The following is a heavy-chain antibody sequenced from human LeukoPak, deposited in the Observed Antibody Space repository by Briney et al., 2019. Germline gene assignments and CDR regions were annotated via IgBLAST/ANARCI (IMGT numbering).Heavy chain of an antibody. CDR3: ARVNSRYYGSGSYGGNWFDP. Sequence: ASETLSLTCTVSGGSISSSSYYWGWIRQPPGKGLEWIGSIYYSGSTYYNPSLKSRVTISVDTSKNQFSLKLSSVTAADTAVYYCARVNSRYYGSGSYGGNWFDPWGQGTLVTVSS. D-gene: IGHD3-10*01. CDR1: GGSISSSSYY. J-gene: IGHJ5*02. CDR2: IYYSGST. V-gene: IGHV4-39*07.